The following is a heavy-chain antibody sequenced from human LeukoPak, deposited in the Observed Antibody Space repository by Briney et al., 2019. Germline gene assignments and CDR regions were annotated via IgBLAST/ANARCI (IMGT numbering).Heavy chain of an antibody. D-gene: IGHD3-22*01. CDR1: GFTFSSYG. J-gene: IGHJ3*02. V-gene: IGHV3-33*01. CDR2: IWYDGSHK. Sequence: PGRSLRLSCAASGFTFSSYGMHWVRQAPGKGPEWVAVIWYDGSHKYYADSVKGRFTISRDNSKNTLYLQMSSLRVEDTAVYYCARRLLQFQYYYDSSAPPHAFDIRGQGTMVTVSS. CDR3: ARRLLQFQYYYDSSAPPHAFDI.